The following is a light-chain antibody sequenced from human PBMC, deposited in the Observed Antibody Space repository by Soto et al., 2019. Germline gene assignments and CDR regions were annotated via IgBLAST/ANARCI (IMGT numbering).Light chain of an antibody. J-gene: IGKJ4*01. CDR3: QQYSSSPLT. CDR2: GAS. V-gene: IGKV3-20*01. Sequence: DIVLTQSPATLSLSPGERATPSCRSSQSVRSSHLAWYQQMPGQAPRLLIYGASNRATGIPDRFSGSGSGTDFTLTISRLEPEDVAVYYCQQYSSSPLTLGGGTKVDIK. CDR1: QSVRSSH.